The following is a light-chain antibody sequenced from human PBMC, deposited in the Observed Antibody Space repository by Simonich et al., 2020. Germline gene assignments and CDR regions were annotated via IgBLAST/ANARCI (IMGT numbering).Light chain of an antibody. CDR1: QSISSY. CDR3: QQSYSTLSIT. J-gene: IGKJ5*01. Sequence: DIQMTQSPSSLSASVGDRVTNTCRASQSISSYLNWYQQKPGKAPKILIYAASSLQSGVPSRFSGSGSGTDFTLTISSLQPEDFATYYCQQSYSTLSITFGQGTRLEIK. V-gene: IGKV1-39*01. CDR2: AAS.